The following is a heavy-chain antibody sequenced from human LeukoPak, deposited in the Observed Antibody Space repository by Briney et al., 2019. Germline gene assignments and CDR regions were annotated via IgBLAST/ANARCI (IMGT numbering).Heavy chain of an antibody. CDR3: ARDPGAYGDYAFDI. J-gene: IGHJ3*02. D-gene: IGHD4-17*01. Sequence: PGGSLRLSCAASGFTFSSYAMHWVRQAPGKGLEWVAVISYDGSNKYYADSVKGRFTISRDNSKNTLYLQMNSLRAEDAAVYYCARDPGAYGDYAFDIWGQGTMVTVSS. V-gene: IGHV3-30-3*01. CDR2: ISYDGSNK. CDR1: GFTFSSYA.